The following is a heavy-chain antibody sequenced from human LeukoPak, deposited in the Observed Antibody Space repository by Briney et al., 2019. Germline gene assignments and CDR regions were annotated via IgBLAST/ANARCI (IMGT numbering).Heavy chain of an antibody. CDR2: INPNSGGT. D-gene: IGHD2-15*01. CDR1: GYTFTGYY. Sequence: ASVKVSCKASGYTFTGYYMHWVRQAPGQGLEWMGWINPNSGGTNYAQKFQGRVTTTRDTSISTAYMELSRLRSDDTAVYYCANRLGYCSGGSCPQGDYWGQGTLVTVSS. J-gene: IGHJ4*02. CDR3: ANRLGYCSGGSCPQGDY. V-gene: IGHV1-2*02.